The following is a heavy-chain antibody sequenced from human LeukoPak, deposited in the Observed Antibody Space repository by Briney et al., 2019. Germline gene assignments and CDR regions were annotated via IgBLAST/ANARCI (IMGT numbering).Heavy chain of an antibody. CDR3: ARVHKTSGWYDYYYMDV. D-gene: IGHD6-19*01. V-gene: IGHV3-20*04. CDR2: INWNGGST. Sequence: GGSLRLSCAASGFTFYDYGMSWVRQAPGKGLEWVSGINWNGGSTVYADSVKGRFTISRDNAKNSLYLQMNSLRAEDTALYYCARVHKTSGWYDYYYMDVWGKGTTVTVSS. J-gene: IGHJ6*03. CDR1: GFTFYDYG.